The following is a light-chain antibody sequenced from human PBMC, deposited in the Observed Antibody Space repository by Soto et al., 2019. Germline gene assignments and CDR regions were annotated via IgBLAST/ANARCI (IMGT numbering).Light chain of an antibody. CDR2: FNSDGSH. V-gene: IGLV4-69*01. CDR3: QTWGTGIHVV. J-gene: IGLJ2*01. CDR1: SGHSSYA. Sequence: QPVLTQSPSASASLGASVKLTCTLSSGHSSYAIAWHQQQPEKGPRYLMKFNSDGSHSKGDGIPDRLSGSSSGAERYLTISSPQSEDEADYYCQTWGTGIHVVFGGGTKLTVL.